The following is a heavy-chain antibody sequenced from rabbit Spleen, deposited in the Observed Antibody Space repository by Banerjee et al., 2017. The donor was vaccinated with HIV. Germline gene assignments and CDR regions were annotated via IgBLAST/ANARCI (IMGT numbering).Heavy chain of an antibody. D-gene: IGHD1-1*01. CDR3: AGDGDTGVRYYFDL. CDR2: MDTSSGVT. J-gene: IGHJ4*01. Sequence: QSLEESGGDLVKPGASLTLTCKASGFSFSSGYDMCWVRQAPGKGLELIACMDTSSGVTYYASWAKGRFTISKTSSTTVTLHMTSLTAADTATYFCAGDGDTGVRYYFDLWGPGTLVTVS. V-gene: IGHV1S40*01. CDR1: GFSFSSGYD.